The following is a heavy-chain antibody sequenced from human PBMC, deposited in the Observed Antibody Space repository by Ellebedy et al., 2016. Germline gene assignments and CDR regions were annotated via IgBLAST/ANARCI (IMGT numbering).Heavy chain of an antibody. D-gene: IGHD3-10*01. CDR1: GYTFTSYG. V-gene: IGHV1-18*01. J-gene: IGHJ4*02. CDR3: ATVLLEFGELVGCFDY. Sequence: ASVKVSCKASGYTFTSYGISWVRQAPGQGLEWMGWISAYNGNTNYAQKLQGRVTMTKDTSTSTAYMELRSLRSDDTAVYYCATVLLEFGELVGCFDYWGQGTLVTVSS. CDR2: ISAYNGNT.